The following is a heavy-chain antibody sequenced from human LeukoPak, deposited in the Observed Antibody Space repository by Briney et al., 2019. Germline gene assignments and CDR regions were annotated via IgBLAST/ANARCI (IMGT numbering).Heavy chain of an antibody. Sequence: SETLSLTCTVSGGSISGHYWSWIRQPPGKRLEWIGYIHSSGSTDYNPSLGSRLTMSVDTSKNQFSLKLDSVTAADTALYYCARGGWSLDFWGQGTMVTVSS. CDR2: IHSSGST. J-gene: IGHJ3*01. D-gene: IGHD6-19*01. CDR3: ARGGWSLDF. V-gene: IGHV4-59*11. CDR1: GGSISGHY.